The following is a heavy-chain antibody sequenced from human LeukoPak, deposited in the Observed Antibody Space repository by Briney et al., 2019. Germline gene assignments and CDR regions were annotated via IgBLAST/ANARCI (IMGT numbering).Heavy chain of an antibody. J-gene: IGHJ4*02. V-gene: IGHV3-74*03. CDR1: GFTFSNTW. D-gene: IGHD6-13*01. Sequence: GGSLRLSCAASGFTFSNTWMHWVRQPPGKGLVWVARITSDGSSTTYAESVKGRFTISRDNAQNSLYLQMNSLRAEDTAVYYCARFIAAPYYFDYWGRGTLVTVSS. CDR2: ITSDGSST. CDR3: ARFIAAPYYFDY.